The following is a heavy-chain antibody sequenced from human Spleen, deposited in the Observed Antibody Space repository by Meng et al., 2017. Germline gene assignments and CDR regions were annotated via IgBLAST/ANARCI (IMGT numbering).Heavy chain of an antibody. CDR3: ARDGILTGYYLN. CDR2: IYYSGST. V-gene: IGHV4-39*07. CDR1: GDSISSSSSY. J-gene: IGHJ4*02. D-gene: IGHD3-9*01. Sequence: SETLSLTCTVSGDSISSSSSYWGWIRQPPGKGLEWIGIIYYSGSTYYNPSLKSRVTISVDTSKNQFSLKLSSVTAADTAVYYCARDGILTGYYLNWGQGTLVTVSS.